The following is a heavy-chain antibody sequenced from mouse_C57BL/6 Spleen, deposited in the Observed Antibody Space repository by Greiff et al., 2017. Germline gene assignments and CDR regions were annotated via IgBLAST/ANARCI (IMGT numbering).Heavy chain of an antibody. V-gene: IGHV1-55*01. Sequence: VQLQQPGAELVKPGASVKMSCKASGYTFTSYWITWVKQRPGQGLEWIGDIYPGSGSTNYNEKFKSKATLTVDTSSSTAYMQLSSLTSEDSAVYYCAREGDGYGHYFDYWGQGTTLTVSS. CDR3: AREGDGYGHYFDY. J-gene: IGHJ2*01. CDR1: GYTFTSYW. D-gene: IGHD2-2*01. CDR2: IYPGSGST.